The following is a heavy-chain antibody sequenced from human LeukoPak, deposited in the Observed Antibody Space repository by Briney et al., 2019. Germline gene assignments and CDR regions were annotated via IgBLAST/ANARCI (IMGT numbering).Heavy chain of an antibody. Sequence: SETLSLTCTVSGDSITRGTYYWNWIRQPAGKGLEWIGRIHTSSRVNYNPSLKSRVTISIDTSRNLVSLRLTSVTAADAAVYYCARDRGNGDYGDYFGSCGQGTLDSVSS. D-gene: IGHD4-17*01. V-gene: IGHV4-61*02. CDR1: GDSITRGTYY. J-gene: IGHJ4*02. CDR3: ARDRGNGDYGDYFGS. CDR2: IHTSSRV.